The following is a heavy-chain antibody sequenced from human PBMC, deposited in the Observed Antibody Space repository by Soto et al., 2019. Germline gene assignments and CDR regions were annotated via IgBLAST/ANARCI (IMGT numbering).Heavy chain of an antibody. D-gene: IGHD1-26*01. Sequence: GGSLRLSCAASGFTFSSYAMSWVRQAPGKGLEWVSAISGSGGSTYYADSVKGRFTISRDNSKNTLYLQMNSLRAEDAAVYYCARGWDYYYGMDVWGQGTTVTVSS. CDR3: ARGWDYYYGMDV. V-gene: IGHV3-23*01. CDR2: ISGSGGST. J-gene: IGHJ6*02. CDR1: GFTFSSYA.